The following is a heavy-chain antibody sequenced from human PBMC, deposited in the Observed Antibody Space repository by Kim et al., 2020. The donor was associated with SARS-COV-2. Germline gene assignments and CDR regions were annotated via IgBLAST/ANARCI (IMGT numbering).Heavy chain of an antibody. D-gene: IGHD6-19*01. Sequence: YAQKFQGRVTITADESTSTAYMGLSSLRSEDTAVYYCARESEPLAVAGDWGQGTLVTVSS. CDR3: ARESEPLAVAGD. J-gene: IGHJ4*02. V-gene: IGHV1-69*01.